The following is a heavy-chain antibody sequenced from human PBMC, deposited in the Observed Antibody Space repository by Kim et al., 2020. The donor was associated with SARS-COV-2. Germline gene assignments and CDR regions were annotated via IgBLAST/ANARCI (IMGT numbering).Heavy chain of an antibody. CDR3: ARGAPGYSSGWFRRKSIKFDP. D-gene: IGHD6-19*01. CDR2: MNPNSGNT. Sequence: ASVKVSCKASGYTFTSYDINWVRQATGQGLEWMGWMNPNSGNTGYAQKFQGRVTMTRNTSISTAYMELSSLRSEDTAVYYCARGAPGYSSGWFRRKSIKFDPWGQGTLVTVSS. CDR1: GYTFTSYD. J-gene: IGHJ5*02. V-gene: IGHV1-8*01.